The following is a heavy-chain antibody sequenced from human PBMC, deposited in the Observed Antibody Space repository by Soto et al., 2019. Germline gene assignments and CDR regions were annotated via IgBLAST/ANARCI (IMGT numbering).Heavy chain of an antibody. Sequence: QVQLVQSGAELKKPGSSVKVSCKPSGGTFNSDTFGWVRQAPGQGLEWVGRIIPILGLTNNAQKFQGRLTVTADKSTATAYMELSSLRSEDTAIYYCAGQSPGAGDRAFDLWGQGTMVTVSS. CDR3: AGQSPGAGDRAFDL. D-gene: IGHD3-16*01. CDR2: IIPILGLT. V-gene: IGHV1-69*02. CDR1: GGTFNSDT. J-gene: IGHJ3*01.